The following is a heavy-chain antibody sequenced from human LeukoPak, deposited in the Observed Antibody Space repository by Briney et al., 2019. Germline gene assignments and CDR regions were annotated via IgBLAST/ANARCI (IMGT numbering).Heavy chain of an antibody. J-gene: IGHJ4*02. Sequence: SETLSLTCAVYGGSFNDYYWSWIRQPPVKGLEWIGEINHNGNTNYNPSLKSRVTISVDTSKNQFSLKVSSLTAADTAVYYRARRVRFGDGWVFDSWGRGTPVTVSS. D-gene: IGHD5-24*01. CDR1: GGSFNDYY. CDR2: INHNGNT. CDR3: ARRVRFGDGWVFDS. V-gene: IGHV4-34*01.